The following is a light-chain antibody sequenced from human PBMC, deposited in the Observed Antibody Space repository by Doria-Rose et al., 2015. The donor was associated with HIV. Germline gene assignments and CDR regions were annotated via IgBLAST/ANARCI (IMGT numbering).Light chain of an antibody. CDR1: QGVGTY. J-gene: IGKJ2*01. CDR3: QQYYNDPVT. Sequence: TQSPSSVSASTGDRVTITCRASQGVGTYLAWYQQQPGKAPKLLIDAASTLQGGIPSRFSGSGSGTDFTLTISSLQSEDFATYYCQQYYNDPVTFGQGTRVEIK. V-gene: IGKV1-8*01. CDR2: AAS.